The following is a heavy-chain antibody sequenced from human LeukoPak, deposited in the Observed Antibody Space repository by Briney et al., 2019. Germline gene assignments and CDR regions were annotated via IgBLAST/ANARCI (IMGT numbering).Heavy chain of an antibody. CDR3: ARNGGGWSSRNMVVGD. V-gene: IGHV4-39*01. J-gene: IGHJ4*02. D-gene: IGHD2-8*01. CDR2: IYYSGST. Sequence: KPSETLSLTCTVSGGSISSSSYYWGWIRQPPGKGLEWIGSIYYSGSTYYNPSLKSRVTTSVDTSKNQFSLKLSSVTAADTAVYYCARNGGGWSSRNMVVGDWGQGTLVTVSS. CDR1: GGSISSSSYY.